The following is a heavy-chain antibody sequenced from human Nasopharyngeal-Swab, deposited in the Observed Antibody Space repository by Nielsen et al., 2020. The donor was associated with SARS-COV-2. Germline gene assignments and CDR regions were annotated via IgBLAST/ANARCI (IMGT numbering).Heavy chain of an antibody. D-gene: IGHD5-12*01. J-gene: IGHJ6*03. V-gene: IGHV3-11*01. CDR1: GFTVSDYY. Sequence: GESLKISCAASGFTVSDYYMGWIRQAPGKGLEWVSYMSSGGRAKHYADSLKGRFTISRDDAKNSLYLQMNSLRVDDTAVYYCAREIRGQVGSGYGKYYYYYYMDVWGKGTTVTVSS. CDR3: AREIRGQVGSGYGKYYYYYYMDV. CDR2: MSSGGRAK.